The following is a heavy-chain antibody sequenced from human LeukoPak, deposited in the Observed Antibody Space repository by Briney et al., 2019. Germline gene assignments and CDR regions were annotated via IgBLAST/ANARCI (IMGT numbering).Heavy chain of an antibody. CDR2: IYTSGST. CDR3: ARDAYQLLYDAFDI. CDR1: GGSISSGSYY. D-gene: IGHD2-2*02. J-gene: IGHJ3*02. V-gene: IGHV4-61*02. Sequence: SETLSLTCTVSGGSISSGSYYWSWIRQPAGKGLEWIGRIYTSGSTNYNPSLKRRVTISVDTSKNQFSLKLSSVTAADTAVYYCARDAYQLLYDAFDIWGQGTMVTVSS.